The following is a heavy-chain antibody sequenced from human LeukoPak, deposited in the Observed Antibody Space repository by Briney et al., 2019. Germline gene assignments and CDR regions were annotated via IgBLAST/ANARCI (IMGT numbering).Heavy chain of an antibody. J-gene: IGHJ5*02. CDR3: ARESSNGWFDP. CDR2: ISGYDGNT. V-gene: IGHV1-18*01. D-gene: IGHD2-8*01. CDR1: GYTFSRFG. Sequence: VASVRVSCKTSGYTFSRFGISWVRQAPGQGLEWMGWISGYDGNTNYPQRLQGRVTIATDTSTSTAYMELRNLRSDDTAVYYCARESSNGWFDPWGQGTLVTVSS.